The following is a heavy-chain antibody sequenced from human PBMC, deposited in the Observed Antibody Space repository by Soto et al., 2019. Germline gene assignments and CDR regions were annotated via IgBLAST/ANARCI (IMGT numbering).Heavy chain of an antibody. CDR2: IYSGGST. J-gene: IGHJ4*02. CDR3: ARRLSPGCFDY. CDR1: GFTVSSNY. D-gene: IGHD3-9*01. V-gene: IGHV3-66*04. Sequence: EVQLVESGGGLVQPGGSLRLPCAASGFTVSSNYMSWVRQAPGKGLEWVSVIYSGGSTYYADSVKGRFTISRDNSKNTLYLQMNSLRAEDTAVYYCARRLSPGCFDYWGQGTLVTVSS.